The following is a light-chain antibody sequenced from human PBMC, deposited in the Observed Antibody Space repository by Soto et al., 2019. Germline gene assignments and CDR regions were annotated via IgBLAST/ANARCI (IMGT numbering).Light chain of an antibody. V-gene: IGLV2-11*01. CDR2: DVS. Sequence: QSVLTQPRSVSGSPGQSVTISCTGTSSDAGGYNYVSWYQQHPGKAPKLMIYDVSKRPSGVPDRFSGSKSGNTASLTISGLQAEDEADYYCCSYAGSYTYVFGTGIKVTVL. J-gene: IGLJ1*01. CDR1: SSDAGGYNY. CDR3: CSYAGSYTYV.